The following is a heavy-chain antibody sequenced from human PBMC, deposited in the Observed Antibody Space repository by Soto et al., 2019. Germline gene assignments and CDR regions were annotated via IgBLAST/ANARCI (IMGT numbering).Heavy chain of an antibody. CDR2: IIPILGIA. J-gene: IGHJ6*02. CDR1: GGTFSSYT. V-gene: IGHV1-69*02. Sequence: QVQLVQSGAEVKKPGSSVKVSCKASGGTFSSYTISWVRQAPGQGLEWMGRIIPILGIANYAQKFQGRVTITADKSTSTAYMELSSLRSEDTAVYYCAGVGVRGVIGYYYYYGMDVWGQGTTVTVSS. D-gene: IGHD3-10*01. CDR3: AGVGVRGVIGYYYYYGMDV.